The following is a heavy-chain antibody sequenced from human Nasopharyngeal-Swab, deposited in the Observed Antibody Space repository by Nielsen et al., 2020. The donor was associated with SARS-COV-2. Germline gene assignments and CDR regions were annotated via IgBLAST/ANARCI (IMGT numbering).Heavy chain of an antibody. D-gene: IGHD3-10*01. J-gene: IGHJ6*03. Sequence: ASLRLSCTVSGGSISSSSYYWGWLRPPPGKGLVWIGSIYYSGSTYYNPSLKSRVTISIDTAKNQFSLKLSSVTAADTAVYYCARLTVLLWFGEPTYMDVWGKGTTVTVSS. CDR3: ARLTVLLWFGEPTYMDV. CDR1: GGSISSSSYY. V-gene: IGHV4-39*01. CDR2: IYYSGST.